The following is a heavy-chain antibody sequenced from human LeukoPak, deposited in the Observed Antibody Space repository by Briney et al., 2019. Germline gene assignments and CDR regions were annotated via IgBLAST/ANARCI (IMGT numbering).Heavy chain of an antibody. CDR2: IYYSGSS. D-gene: IGHD6-6*01. Sequence: SSETLSLTCTVSGVSISSYYWSWIRQPPGKGLEWIGYIYYSGSSPYNPSLKSRVTISVHTSKNQFSLKLSSVTAADTAVYYCARREDYSRSPLDYWGQGTLVTVSS. V-gene: IGHV4-59*08. CDR1: GVSISSYY. CDR3: ARREDYSRSPLDY. J-gene: IGHJ4*02.